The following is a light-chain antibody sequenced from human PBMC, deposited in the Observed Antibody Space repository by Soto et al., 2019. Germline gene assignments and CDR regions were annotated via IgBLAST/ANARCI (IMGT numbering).Light chain of an antibody. Sequence: QSVMTQPPSVSEAPGQKVTISCSGSSSNIGGNSVSWYQQLPGTAPNLLIYDDDKRPSGIPDRFSGSKSGTSATLGITGFQTGDEADYYCGSWDSSLSADVFATGTKLTVL. V-gene: IGLV1-51*01. CDR2: DDD. J-gene: IGLJ1*01. CDR3: GSWDSSLSADV. CDR1: SSNIGGNS.